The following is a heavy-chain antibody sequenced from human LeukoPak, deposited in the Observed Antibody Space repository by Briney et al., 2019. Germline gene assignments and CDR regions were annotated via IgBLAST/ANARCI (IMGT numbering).Heavy chain of an antibody. J-gene: IGHJ4*02. CDR3: ARGGSAKLGKYQLPSLDY. CDR1: GGSFSGYY. V-gene: IGHV4-34*01. CDR2: INHSGST. Sequence: PSETLSLTCAVYGGSFSGYYWSWIRQPPGKGLEWIGEINHSGSTNYNPSLKSRVTISVDTSKNQFSLKLSSVTAADTAVYYCARGGSAKLGKYQLPSLDYWGQGTLVTVSS. D-gene: IGHD2-2*01.